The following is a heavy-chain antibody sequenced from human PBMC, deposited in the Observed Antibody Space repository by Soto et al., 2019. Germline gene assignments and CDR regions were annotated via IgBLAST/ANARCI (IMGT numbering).Heavy chain of an antibody. CDR2: IGTAGDT. D-gene: IGHD2-2*01. V-gene: IGHV3-13*01. Sequence: GGSLRLSXAASGFTFSSYDMHWVRQATGKGLEWVSAIGTAGDTYYPGSVKGRFTISRENAKNSLYLQMNSLRAGDTAVYYCARGCSSTSCYDAFDIWGQGTMVTVSS. CDR3: ARGCSSTSCYDAFDI. J-gene: IGHJ3*02. CDR1: GFTFSSYD.